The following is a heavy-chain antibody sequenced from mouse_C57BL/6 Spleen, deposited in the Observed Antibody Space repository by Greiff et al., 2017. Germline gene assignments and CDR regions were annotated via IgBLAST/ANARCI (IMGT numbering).Heavy chain of an antibody. CDR1: GYTFTEYT. D-gene: IGHD2-1*01. J-gene: IGHJ4*01. V-gene: IGHV1-62-2*01. CDR3: ARHGWNYYGNYGAVDY. Sequence: VQLQQSGAELVKPGASVKLSCKASGYTFTEYTIHWVKQRSGQGLEWIGWVYPGSGSIKYNEKFKDKATLTADKSSSTVYMELSILTSEDAAVYFCARHGWNYYGNYGAVDYWGQGTSVTVSS. CDR2: VYPGSGSI.